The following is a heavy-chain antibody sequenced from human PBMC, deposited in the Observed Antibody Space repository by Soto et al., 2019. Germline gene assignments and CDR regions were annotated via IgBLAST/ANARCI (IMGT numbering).Heavy chain of an antibody. D-gene: IGHD2-15*01. Sequence: PSETLSLTCTVSGGSITSGGSFWSWIRQHPGKGPEWIAFIGYSGATSYNPSLASRVTISADTYKSQFSLNLRSVTAADTAVYYCARGGASSKWLDPWGQGTLVTVSS. CDR3: ARGGASSKWLDP. CDR2: IGYSGAT. CDR1: GGSITSGGSF. J-gene: IGHJ5*02. V-gene: IGHV4-31*03.